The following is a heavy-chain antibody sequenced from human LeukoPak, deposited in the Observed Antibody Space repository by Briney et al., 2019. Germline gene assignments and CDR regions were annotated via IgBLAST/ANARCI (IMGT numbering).Heavy chain of an antibody. D-gene: IGHD1-26*01. Sequence: GGSLRLSCAASGFTFNSYAMSWVRQAPGKGLEWVSAISFSGGSTYYAVSVKGRFTISRDNSKNTLYLQMNSLRAEDTAVYYCARDRLTSGSYFFDYWGQGTLVTVSS. V-gene: IGHV3-23*01. J-gene: IGHJ4*02. CDR3: ARDRLTSGSYFFDY. CDR1: GFTFNSYA. CDR2: ISFSGGST.